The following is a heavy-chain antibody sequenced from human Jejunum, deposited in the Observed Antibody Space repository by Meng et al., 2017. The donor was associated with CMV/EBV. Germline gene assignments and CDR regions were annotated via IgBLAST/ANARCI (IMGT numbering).Heavy chain of an antibody. V-gene: IGHV4-39*07. CDR3: AREAAIGDILTGYNWFDP. CDR2: IYYSGST. Sequence: SSDYWGWIGQPPGKGLEWIGTIYYSGSTYYNPSLKSRVTISVDTSKNQFSLKLSSVTAADTAVYYCAREAAIGDILTGYNWFDPWGQGTWVTVSS. D-gene: IGHD3-9*01. CDR1: SSDY. J-gene: IGHJ5*02.